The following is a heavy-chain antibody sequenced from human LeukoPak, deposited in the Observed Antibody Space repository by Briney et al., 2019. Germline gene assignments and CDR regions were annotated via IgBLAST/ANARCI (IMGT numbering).Heavy chain of an antibody. CDR2: TSYSGDT. V-gene: IGHV4-59*01. J-gene: IGHJ6*02. CDR3: ARDHGYFGMDV. Sequence: SETLSLTCIVSGGSIGNYYWNWIRQPPGKGLEWIGYTSYSGDTIYNPSLKSRVTISIDPFKNQLSLEVTSVTAADTAVYYCARDHGYFGMDVWGQGTTVTISS. CDR1: GGSIGNYY.